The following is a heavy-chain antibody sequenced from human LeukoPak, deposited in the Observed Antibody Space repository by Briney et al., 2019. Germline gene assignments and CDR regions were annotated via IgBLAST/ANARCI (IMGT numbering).Heavy chain of an antibody. Sequence: GGSLRLSCAASGFTFSSYWMSWVRQAPGKGLEWVANIKQDGSEKYYVDSVKGRFTISRDNAKNSLYLQMNSLRAEDTAVYYCAKDHFDWLSSKLDYWGQGTLVTVSS. CDR3: AKDHFDWLSSKLDY. J-gene: IGHJ4*02. CDR1: GFTFSSYW. D-gene: IGHD3-9*01. V-gene: IGHV3-7*03. CDR2: IKQDGSEK.